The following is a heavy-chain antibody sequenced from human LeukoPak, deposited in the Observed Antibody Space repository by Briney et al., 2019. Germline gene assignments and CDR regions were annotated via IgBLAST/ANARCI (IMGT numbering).Heavy chain of an antibody. V-gene: IGHV4-4*07. D-gene: IGHD2-2*01. Sequence: PSETLSLTCTVSGGSISSYYWSWIRQPAGKGLEWIGRIYTSGSTNYNPSLKSRVTMSVDTSKNQFSLKLSSVTAADTALYYCARGYCSSSSCQRYGFDIWGQGTMVTVSS. CDR1: GGSISSYY. J-gene: IGHJ3*02. CDR2: IYTSGST. CDR3: ARGYCSSSSCQRYGFDI.